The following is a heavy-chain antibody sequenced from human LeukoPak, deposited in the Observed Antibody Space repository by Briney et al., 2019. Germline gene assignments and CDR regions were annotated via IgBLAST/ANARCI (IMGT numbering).Heavy chain of an antibody. CDR3: AKDNYDYVWGSYRSYHLDY. D-gene: IGHD3-16*02. CDR2: ISWDGGST. CDR1: GFTFTSYS. Sequence: AGGFLRLSCAASGFTFTSYSMNWVRQAPGKGLEWVSLISWDGGSTYYADSVKGRFTISRDNSKNSLYLQMNSLRAEDTALYYCAKDNYDYVWGSYRSYHLDYWGQGTLVTVSS. V-gene: IGHV3-43D*03. J-gene: IGHJ4*02.